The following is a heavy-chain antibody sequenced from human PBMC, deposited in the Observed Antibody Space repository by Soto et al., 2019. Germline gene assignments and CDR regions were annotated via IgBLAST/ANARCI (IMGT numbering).Heavy chain of an antibody. D-gene: IGHD6-19*01. Sequence: PWGSLTLSCAAPGFTFSSYAMSWVRQAPGEGLEWDSAISGSGGSTYYADSVKGRFTISRDNSKNSLYLQMNSLRAEDTAVYYCAKDQASWQCSFDPWGQGTLVTVSS. CDR2: ISGSGGST. CDR1: GFTFSSYA. J-gene: IGHJ5*02. CDR3: AKDQASWQCSFDP. V-gene: IGHV3-23*01.